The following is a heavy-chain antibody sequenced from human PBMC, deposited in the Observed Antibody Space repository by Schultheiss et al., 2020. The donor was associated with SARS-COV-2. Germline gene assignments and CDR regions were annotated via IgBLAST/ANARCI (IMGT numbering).Heavy chain of an antibody. CDR1: GFTFSSYA. D-gene: IGHD1-26*01. V-gene: IGHV3-30*01. Sequence: GESLKISCAASGFTFSSYAMHWVRQAPGKGLEWVAVISYDGSNKYYADSVKGRFTISRDNSKNTLYLQMNSLRAEDTALYYCAKVGYSDYFDYWGQGTLVTVSS. J-gene: IGHJ4*02. CDR3: AKVGYSDYFDY. CDR2: ISYDGSNK.